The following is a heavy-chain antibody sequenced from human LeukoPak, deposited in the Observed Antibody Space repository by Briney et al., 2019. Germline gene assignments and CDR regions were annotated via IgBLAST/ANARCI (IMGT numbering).Heavy chain of an antibody. CDR3: ARAIAAAGTTAFDI. D-gene: IGHD6-13*01. CDR1: GGTFSSYA. J-gene: IGHJ3*02. V-gene: IGHV1-69*04. CDR2: IIPILGIA. Sequence: GASVKVSCKASGGTFSSYAISWVRQAPGQGLEWMGRIIPILGIANYAQKFQGRVTITADKSTSTAYMEPSSLRSEDTAVYYCARAIAAAGTTAFDIWGQGTMVTVSS.